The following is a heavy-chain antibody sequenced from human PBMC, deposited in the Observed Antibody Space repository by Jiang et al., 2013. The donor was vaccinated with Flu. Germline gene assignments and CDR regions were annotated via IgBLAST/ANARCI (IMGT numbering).Heavy chain of an antibody. CDR2: INGGNANT. Sequence: TTYALHWVRQAPGQRLEWMGWINGGNANTKYSEKLQGRVTITWDTSASTAYMELSSVRSEDTGVYYCARDRGCSSTSCYGNWFDAWGQGTLVTVSS. CDR3: ARDRGCSSTSCYGNWFDA. D-gene: IGHD2-2*01. J-gene: IGHJ5*02. CDR1: TTYA. V-gene: IGHV1-3*01.